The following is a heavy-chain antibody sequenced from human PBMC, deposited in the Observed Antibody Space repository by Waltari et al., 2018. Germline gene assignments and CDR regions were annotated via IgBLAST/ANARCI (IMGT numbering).Heavy chain of an antibody. CDR2: IRASADNP. D-gene: IGHD1-26*01. Sequence: EVQLLESGGGLVQPGGSLRLSCAASGFTFSSYDMSWVRQAPGKGMEWVSNIRASADNPYYADSVKGRFTTSRDNSKNTLYLQMNSLRAEDTAVYFCAIQSLSSGNYEWGQGTLGTVSS. CDR3: AIQSLSSGNYE. CDR1: GFTFSSYD. V-gene: IGHV3-23*01. J-gene: IGHJ4*02.